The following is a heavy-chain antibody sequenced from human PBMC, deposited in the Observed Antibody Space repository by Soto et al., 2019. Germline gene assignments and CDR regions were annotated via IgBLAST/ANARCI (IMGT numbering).Heavy chain of an antibody. CDR2: IYYSGST. D-gene: IGHD3-22*01. J-gene: IGHJ4*02. CDR1: GGSISSGDYY. CDR3: ARYYDSSGYYHN. V-gene: IGHV4-30-4*01. Sequence: SETLSLTCTVSGGSISSGDYYWSWIRQPPGKGLEWVGYIYYSGSTYYNPSLKSRVTISVDTSKNQFSLKLSSVTAADTAVYYCARYYDSSGYYHNWGQGTLVTVSS.